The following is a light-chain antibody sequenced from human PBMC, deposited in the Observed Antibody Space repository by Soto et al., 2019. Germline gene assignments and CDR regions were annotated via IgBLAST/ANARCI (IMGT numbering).Light chain of an antibody. J-gene: IGKJ1*01. CDR2: GAS. V-gene: IGKV3-20*01. CDR3: HQYSDSPPWT. Sequence: EMVVTQSPGTLSLSPGERATLSCRASQSVSSSYLAGYQQKPGQAPRLLIYGASSRAAGIPDRFSGSGSDRDFTLTISRVEAEDFAIYYCHQYSDSPPWTFGQGTKVDIK. CDR1: QSVSSSY.